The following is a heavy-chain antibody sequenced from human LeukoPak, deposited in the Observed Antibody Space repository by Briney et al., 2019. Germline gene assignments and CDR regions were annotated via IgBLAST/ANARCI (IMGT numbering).Heavy chain of an antibody. D-gene: IGHD2-15*01. CDR1: GFTFSSYW. Sequence: GGSLRLSCAASGFTFSSYWMHWVRQAPGKGLVWVSRINSDGSSTSYADSVKGRFTISRDNAKNTLYLQMNSLRAEDTAVYYCERDYYCSGGSSYSKFDYGARGPRATVPS. V-gene: IGHV3-74*01. J-gene: IGHJ4*02. CDR2: INSDGSST. CDR3: ERDYYCSGGSSYSKFDY.